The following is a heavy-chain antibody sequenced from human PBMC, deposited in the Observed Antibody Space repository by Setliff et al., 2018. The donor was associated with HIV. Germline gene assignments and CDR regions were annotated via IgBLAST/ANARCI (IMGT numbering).Heavy chain of an antibody. Sequence: ASVKVSCKASGYTFTDYYIHWVRQAPGQGLEWMGWIYPNTGGTYYADSVKGRFTISRDDSKSIAYLQMNSLKSADAAVYYCTRGMRPMVKRVPFDYWGQGTLVTVSS. V-gene: IGHV1-2*02. D-gene: IGHD2-15*01. J-gene: IGHJ4*02. CDR2: IYPNTGGT. CDR1: GYTFTDYY. CDR3: TRGMRPMVKRVPFDY.